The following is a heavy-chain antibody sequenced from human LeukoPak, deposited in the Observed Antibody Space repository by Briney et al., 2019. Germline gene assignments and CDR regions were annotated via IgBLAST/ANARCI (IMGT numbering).Heavy chain of an antibody. V-gene: IGHV3-48*03. CDR2: ISSSGSTI. CDR3: ARDYTNYGNYYNGMDV. J-gene: IGHJ6*02. D-gene: IGHD4-11*01. Sequence: GGSLRLSCAASGFTFSSFEMNWVRQAPGKGLECVSYISSSGSTIYYADSVRGRFTISRDNAKNSLYLEMNSLRVEDTAVYYCARDYTNYGNYYNGMDVWGQGTTVTVSS. CDR1: GFTFSSFE.